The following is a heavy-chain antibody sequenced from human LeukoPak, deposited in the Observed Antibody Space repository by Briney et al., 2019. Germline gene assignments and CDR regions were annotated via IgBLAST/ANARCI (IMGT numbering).Heavy chain of an antibody. CDR3: ARTTEAHSWQTRYYSYYMDV. Sequence: GGSLRLSCTVSGFTVSSNSMSWVRQAPGKGLEWVSFIYSGTTHYSDSVKGRFAISRDNSKNTLYLQMNSLRAEDTAVYYCARTTEAHSWQTRYYSYYMDVWGKGTTVTVSS. V-gene: IGHV3-53*01. J-gene: IGHJ6*03. CDR1: GFTVSSNS. CDR2: IYSGTT. D-gene: IGHD6-13*01.